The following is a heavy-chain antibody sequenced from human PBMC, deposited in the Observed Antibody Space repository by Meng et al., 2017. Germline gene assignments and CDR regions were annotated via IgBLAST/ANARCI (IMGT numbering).Heavy chain of an antibody. Sequence: GESLKISCAASGFTFSSYAMHWVRQAPGKGLEWGAVISYDGSNKYYADSVKGRFTISRDNSKNTLYLQMNSLRAEDTAVYYCASSAREGIAAAEGWGQGTLVTVSS. CDR2: ISYDGSNK. J-gene: IGHJ4*02. CDR3: ASSAREGIAAAEG. D-gene: IGHD6-13*01. CDR1: GFTFSSYA. V-gene: IGHV3-30*04.